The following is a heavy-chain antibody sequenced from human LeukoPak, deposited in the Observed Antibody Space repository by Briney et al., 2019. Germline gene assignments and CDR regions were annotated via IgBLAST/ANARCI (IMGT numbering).Heavy chain of an antibody. J-gene: IGHJ4*02. V-gene: IGHV3-23*01. CDR1: GFTFGSYS. D-gene: IGHD6-19*01. CDR2: FSNSGGGT. Sequence: PGGSLRLSCAASGFTFGSYSMTWVRQAPRKGLEWVSAFSNSGGGTYYADSVKGRFTISRDNSKNTLYLQMTSLRAEDTAVYYCVEGGVGSGWYSPGYWGQGTLVTVSS. CDR3: VEGGVGSGWYSPGY.